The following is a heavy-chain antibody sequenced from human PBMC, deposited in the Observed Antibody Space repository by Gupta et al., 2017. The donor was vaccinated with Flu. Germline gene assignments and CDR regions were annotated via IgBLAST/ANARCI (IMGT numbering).Heavy chain of an antibody. Sequence: DVQLLESGGGLIQSGGPLKLSCAASGFTCNNYAMNWVRQTPGKGLEWVSVISGDGESAYYADSVRGRFTISRDNSKNMLFLEMDSLRGEDTAMYYCAKDARIVRLASMWSGGGWFDPWGQGTLVTVSS. CDR1: GFTCNNYA. CDR3: AKDARIVRLASMWSGGGWFDP. J-gene: IGHJ5*02. CDR2: ISGDGESA. V-gene: IGHV3-23*01. D-gene: IGHD2-21*01.